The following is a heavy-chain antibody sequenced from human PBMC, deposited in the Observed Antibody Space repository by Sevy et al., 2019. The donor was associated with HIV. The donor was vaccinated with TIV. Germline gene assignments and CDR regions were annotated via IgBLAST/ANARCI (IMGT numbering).Heavy chain of an antibody. CDR1: GYTFTSYG. J-gene: IGHJ5*02. CDR3: ARDGYSYGYGWFDP. CDR2: ISSYNGNT. Sequence: ASVKVSCKASGYTFTSYGISWVRQAPGQGLEWMGWISSYNGNTNYAQKLQGRVTMTTDTSTSTAYMELRSLRSDDTAVYYCARDGYSYGYGWFDPWGQGTLVTVSS. D-gene: IGHD5-18*01. V-gene: IGHV1-18*04.